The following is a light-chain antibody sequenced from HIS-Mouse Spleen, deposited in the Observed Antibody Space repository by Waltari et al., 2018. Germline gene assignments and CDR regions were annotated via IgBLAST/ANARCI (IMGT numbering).Light chain of an antibody. CDR1: SRDVGGYNH. V-gene: IGLV2-8*01. Sequence: QSALTQPPSASGSPGQSVTIPCTGTSRDVGGYNHFSWYQQHPGKAPKLLIYEVSKRPSGVPDRFSGSKSGNTASLTVSGLQAEDEADYYCSSYAGSNNLGVFGTGTKVTVL. J-gene: IGLJ1*01. CDR2: EVS. CDR3: SSYAGSNNLGV.